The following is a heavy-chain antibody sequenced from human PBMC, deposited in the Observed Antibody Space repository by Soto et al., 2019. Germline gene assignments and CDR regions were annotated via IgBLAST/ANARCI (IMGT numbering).Heavy chain of an antibody. Sequence: LSLSCAASGFTFSSYNMNWVRQAPGKGLEWVSSISSSSSYIYYADSVKGRFTISRDNAKKSLYLHMNSLRAEDTAVYYCARGPPYSSSSGGFDYWGQGTLVTVSS. CDR3: ARGPPYSSSSGGFDY. CDR1: GFTFSSYN. V-gene: IGHV3-21*01. J-gene: IGHJ4*02. D-gene: IGHD6-6*01. CDR2: ISSSSSYI.